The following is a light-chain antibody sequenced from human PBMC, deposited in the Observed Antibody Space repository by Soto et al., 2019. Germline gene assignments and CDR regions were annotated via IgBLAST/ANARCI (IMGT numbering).Light chain of an antibody. J-gene: IGLJ1*01. CDR1: SSDVGGYIY. V-gene: IGLV2-14*01. CDR3: SSYTTSSSYV. Sequence: ALTQPASVSGSPGQSITISCTGTSSDVGGYIYVSWYQQHPGKAPKLMIYDVTSRPSGVSYRFSGSKSGNTASLTISGLQAEDEADYHCSSYTTSSSYVFGTGTKVTVL. CDR2: DVT.